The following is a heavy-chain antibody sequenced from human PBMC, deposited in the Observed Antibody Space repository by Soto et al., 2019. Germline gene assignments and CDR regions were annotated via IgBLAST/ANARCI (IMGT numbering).Heavy chain of an antibody. V-gene: IGHV3-11*01. CDR2: ISSSGSTI. D-gene: IGHD3-3*01. CDR3: ARSADFWSGYYTDNWFDP. Sequence: GGSLRLSCAASGFTFSDYYMSWIRQAPGKGLEWVSYISSSGSTIYYADSVKGRFTISRDNAKNSLYLQMNSLRAEDTAVYYCARSADFWSGYYTDNWFDPWGQGTLVTVSS. CDR1: GFTFSDYY. J-gene: IGHJ5*02.